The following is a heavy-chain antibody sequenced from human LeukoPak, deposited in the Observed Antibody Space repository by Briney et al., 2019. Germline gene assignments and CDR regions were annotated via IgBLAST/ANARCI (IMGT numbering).Heavy chain of an antibody. CDR1: GGSISSGGYY. D-gene: IGHD6-13*01. V-gene: IGHV4-61*08. CDR2: IYYSGST. Sequence: SETLSLTCTVSGGSISSGGYYWSWIRQPPGKGLEWIGYIYYSGSTNYNPSLKSRVTISVDTSKNQFSLKLSSVTAADTAVYYCARDPSSSWYAGYFDYWGQGTLVTVSS. J-gene: IGHJ4*02. CDR3: ARDPSSSWYAGYFDY.